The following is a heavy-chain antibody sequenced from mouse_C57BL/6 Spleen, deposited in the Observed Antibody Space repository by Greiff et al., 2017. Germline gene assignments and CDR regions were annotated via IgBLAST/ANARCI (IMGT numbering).Heavy chain of an antibody. V-gene: IGHV1-26*01. CDR1: GYTFTDYY. J-gene: IGHJ1*03. Sequence: EVQLQQSGPELVKPGASVKISCKASGYTFTDYYMNWVKQSHGKSLEWIGDINPNNGGTSYNQKFKGKATLTVDKSSSTAYMELRSLTSEDSAVYYCARIYYSNFYWYFDVWGTGTTVTVSS. CDR2: INPNNGGT. D-gene: IGHD2-5*01. CDR3: ARIYYSNFYWYFDV.